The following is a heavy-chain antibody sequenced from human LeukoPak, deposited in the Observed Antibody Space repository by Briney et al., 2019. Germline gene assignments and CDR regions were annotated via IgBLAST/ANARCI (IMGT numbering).Heavy chain of an antibody. CDR1: GGSISSYY. V-gene: IGHV4-59*01. J-gene: IGHJ6*02. CDR2: IYYSGST. CDR3: ARADLGYCSSTSCYPPPYYYGMDV. Sequence: SETLSLTCTVSGGSISSYYWSWIRQPPGKGLEWIGYIYYSGSTNYNPSLKSRVTISVDTSKNPFSLKLSSVTAADTAVYYCARADLGYCSSTSCYPPPYYYGMDVWGQGTTVTVSS. D-gene: IGHD2-2*01.